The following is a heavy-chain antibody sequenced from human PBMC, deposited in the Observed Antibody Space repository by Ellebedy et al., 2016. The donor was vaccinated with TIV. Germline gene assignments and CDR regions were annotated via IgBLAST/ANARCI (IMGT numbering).Heavy chain of an antibody. CDR3: ARDRRITIFGVVTPGVFDL. V-gene: IGHV3-74*01. CDR1: GFTFTSYW. J-gene: IGHJ3*01. CDR2: VNSDGSST. D-gene: IGHD3-3*01. Sequence: GESLKISXAASGFTFTSYWMYWVRQAPGKGLVWVSGVNSDGSSTNYADSVKGRFTISRDNVKKTLYLQMNSLRAEDTAVYYCARDRRITIFGVVTPGVFDLWGQGTVVTVSS.